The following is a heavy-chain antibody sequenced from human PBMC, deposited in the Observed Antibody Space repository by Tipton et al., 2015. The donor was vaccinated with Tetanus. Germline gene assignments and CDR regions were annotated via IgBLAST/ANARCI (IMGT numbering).Heavy chain of an antibody. CDR2: IYYSGGT. Sequence: LVKPTQTLSLTCTVSGGSISSGGYYWSWIRQHPGKGLEWIGGIYYSGGTYYNPSLKSRVTISVDTSKNQFSLKVNYVTVADTAVYYCAGDQARGARGWNYFDYWGQGTLVTVSS. CDR1: GGSISSGGYY. D-gene: IGHD6-6*01. V-gene: IGHV4-31*03. J-gene: IGHJ4*02. CDR3: AGDQARGARGWNYFDY.